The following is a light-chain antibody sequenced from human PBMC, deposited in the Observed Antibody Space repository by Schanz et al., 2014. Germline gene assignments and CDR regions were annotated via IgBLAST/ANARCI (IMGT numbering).Light chain of an antibody. J-gene: IGLJ2*01. Sequence: QSALTEPASVSGSPGQSITISCTGTSSDVGTYKCISRNQQYPGKAPKLKIYDVSNRPSGVSSRLSGSKSGNTASLTISGLQTEDEADYYCSSHTAITTAVVFGGGTKLTVL. V-gene: IGLV2-14*01. CDR3: SSHTAITTAVV. CDR1: SSDVGTYKC. CDR2: DVS.